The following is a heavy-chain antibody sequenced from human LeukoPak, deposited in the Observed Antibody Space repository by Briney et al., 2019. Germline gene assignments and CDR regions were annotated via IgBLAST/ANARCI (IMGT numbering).Heavy chain of an antibody. J-gene: IGHJ4*02. Sequence: PSETLSLTCTVSGGSISSYYWSWILQPPGKGLEWIGYIYYSGSTNYNPSLKSRVTISVDTSKNQFSLKLSSVTAADTAVYYCARAFPSGYSYGYFDYWGQGTLVTVSS. CDR1: GGSISSYY. CDR2: IYYSGST. CDR3: ARAFPSGYSYGYFDY. D-gene: IGHD5-18*01. V-gene: IGHV4-59*01.